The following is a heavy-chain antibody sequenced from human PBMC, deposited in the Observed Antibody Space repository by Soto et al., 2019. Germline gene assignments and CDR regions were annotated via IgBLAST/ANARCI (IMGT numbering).Heavy chain of an antibody. CDR2: VSPKSGCT. V-gene: IGHV1-2*02. CDR1: GYNFSDYY. J-gene: IGHJ5*02. Sequence: ASVKVSCKASGYNFSDYYIHWVRQAPGQGLEWLGWVSPKSGCTNYAQKFKGRVTMTRDTSSNTVYMDLSGLKSDDTAVFYCAREISGGGTLNWFDPWGQGTLVTVSS. D-gene: IGHD2-8*02. CDR3: AREISGGGTLNWFDP.